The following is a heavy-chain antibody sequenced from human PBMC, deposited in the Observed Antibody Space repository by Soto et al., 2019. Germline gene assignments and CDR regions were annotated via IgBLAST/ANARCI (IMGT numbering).Heavy chain of an antibody. Sequence: SETLSLTCTVSGGSISSSIYYWGWIRQPPGKGLEWIGSIYYSGSPYYNPSLKSRVTISVDTSKNQFSLKLSSVTAADTAVYYCARQTNYYGSGSYQYYFDYWGQRTPVTVSS. CDR3: ARQTNYYGSGSYQYYFDY. V-gene: IGHV4-39*01. J-gene: IGHJ4*02. CDR2: IYYSGSP. CDR1: GGSISSSIYY. D-gene: IGHD3-10*01.